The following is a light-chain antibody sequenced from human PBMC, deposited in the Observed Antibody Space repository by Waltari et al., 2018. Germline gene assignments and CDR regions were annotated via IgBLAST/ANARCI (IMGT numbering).Light chain of an antibody. CDR1: GSGGS. CDR2: EVS. CDR3: SSDAVSNNFYD. V-gene: IGLV2-8*01. J-gene: IGLJ1*01. Sequence: QSALTQPPSASGSPGQSVTISCTGTGSGGSVSWYQQLPGKAPNSLIYEVSKRPSGVPDRFSGSKSGNTASLTVSGLQAEDEGDYYCSSDAVSNNFYDFGSGTKVTVL.